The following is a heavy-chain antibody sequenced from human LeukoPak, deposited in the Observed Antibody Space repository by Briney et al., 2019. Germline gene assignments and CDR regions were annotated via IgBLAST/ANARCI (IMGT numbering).Heavy chain of an antibody. V-gene: IGHV3-21*01. CDR1: GFTLTSYS. J-gene: IGHJ5*02. D-gene: IGHD3-10*01. Sequence: PLGFLRLSCAAPGFTLTSYSMNRGRPAPGEGPAWGSSISNRSSYIYYADSVKGRFTISRDNAKNSLYLQMNSLRAEDTAVYYCAREREGSLSPIFTSGSYWFDPWGQGTLVTVSS. CDR3: AREREGSLSPIFTSGSYWFDP. CDR2: ISNRSSYI.